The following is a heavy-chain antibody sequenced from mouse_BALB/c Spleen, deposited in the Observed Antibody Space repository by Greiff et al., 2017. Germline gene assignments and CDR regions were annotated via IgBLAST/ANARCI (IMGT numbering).Heavy chain of an antibody. J-gene: IGHJ4*01. CDR2: IWSGGST. CDR3: ARYYRYDRRYAMDY. V-gene: IGHV2-2*02. Sequence: VQVVESGPGLVQPSQSLSITCTVSGFSLTSYGVHWVRQSPGKGLEWLGVIWSGGSTDYNAAFISRLSISKDNSKSQVFFKMNSLQANDTAIYYCARYYRYDRRYAMDYWGQGTSVTVSS. D-gene: IGHD2-14*01. CDR1: GFSLTSYG.